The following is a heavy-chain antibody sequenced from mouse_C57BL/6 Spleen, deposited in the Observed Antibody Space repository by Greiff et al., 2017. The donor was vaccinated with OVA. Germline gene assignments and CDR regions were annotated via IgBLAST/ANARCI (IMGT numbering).Heavy chain of an antibody. V-gene: IGHV1-19*01. CDR2: INPYNGGT. CDR1: GYTFTDYY. CDR3: ARRGVYYDYDGAWFAY. J-gene: IGHJ3*01. Sequence: EVQLQQSGPVLVKPGASVKMSCKASGYTFTDYYMNWVKQSHGKSLEWIGVINPYNGGTSYNQKFKGKATLTVDKSSSTAYMELNRLTSEDSAVYYCARRGVYYDYDGAWFAYWGQGTLVTVSA. D-gene: IGHD2-4*01.